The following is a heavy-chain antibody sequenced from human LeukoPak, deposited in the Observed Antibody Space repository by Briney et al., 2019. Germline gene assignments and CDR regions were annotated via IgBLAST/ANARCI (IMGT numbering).Heavy chain of an antibody. CDR1: GFTFSSYE. CDR3: ARDVDYANPRHDY. Sequence: GGSLRLSCAASGFTFSSYEMNWVRQAPGKGLEWVSYISSSGSTIYYADSVKGRFTISRDNAKNSLYLQMNSLRAEDTAVYYCARDVDYANPRHDYWGQGTLVTVSS. D-gene: IGHD4/OR15-4a*01. J-gene: IGHJ4*02. CDR2: ISSSGSTI. V-gene: IGHV3-48*03.